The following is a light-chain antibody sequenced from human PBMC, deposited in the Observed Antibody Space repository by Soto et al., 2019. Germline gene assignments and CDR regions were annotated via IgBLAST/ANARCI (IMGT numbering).Light chain of an antibody. Sequence: DIQMTQSPSTLSASVGDRVTITCRASQSISSWLAWYQQKPGKAPNLLIYKASTLGSGVPSRFSGGGSGTEFTLTIRSLLHDDFATNYCQQQRSSFPYTFGQGTKLEIK. V-gene: IGKV1-5*03. CDR3: QQQRSSFPYT. CDR1: QSISSW. J-gene: IGKJ2*01. CDR2: KAS.